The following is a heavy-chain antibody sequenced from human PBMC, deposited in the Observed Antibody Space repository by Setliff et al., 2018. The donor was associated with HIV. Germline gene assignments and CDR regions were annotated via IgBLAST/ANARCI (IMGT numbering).Heavy chain of an antibody. CDR2: ISDSGTT. J-gene: IGHJ5*02. Sequence: LSLTCTVSGYSISSGYYWSWIRQPPGKGLEWIAWISDSGTTNYNPSLKSRVTLSVDTSKNQFSLSLTSVTGADTAVYYCARGGASSKYLDPWGQGTLVTVSS. CDR3: ARGGASSKYLDP. D-gene: IGHD2-15*01. V-gene: IGHV4-38-2*02. CDR1: GYSISSGYY.